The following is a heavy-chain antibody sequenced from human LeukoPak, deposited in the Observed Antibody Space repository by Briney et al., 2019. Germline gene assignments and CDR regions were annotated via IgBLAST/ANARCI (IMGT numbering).Heavy chain of an antibody. CDR3: ARSNTEGSD. CDR2: IKQDGSEK. D-gene: IGHD6-19*01. J-gene: IGHJ4*02. V-gene: IGHV3-7*03. CDR1: GFTFSDYW. Sequence: GGSLGLSCAASGFTFSDYWMSWVRQAPGKGLEWVANIKQDGSEKYYVDSVKGRFTISRDNAKNSLFLQMNSLRAEDTAMYYCARSNTEGSDWGPGTLVTVSS.